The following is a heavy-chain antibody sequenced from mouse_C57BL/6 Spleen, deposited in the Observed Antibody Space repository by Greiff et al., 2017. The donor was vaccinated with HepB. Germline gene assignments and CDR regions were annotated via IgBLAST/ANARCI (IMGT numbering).Heavy chain of an antibody. V-gene: IGHV5-9*01. CDR1: GFTFSSYT. D-gene: IGHD2-2*01. J-gene: IGHJ2*01. CDR3: ARRGYGYGDGYYFDY. Sequence: EVKLVESGGGLVKPGGSLKLSCAASGFTFSSYTMSWVRQTPEKRLEWVATISGGGGNTYYPDSVKGRFTISRENAKNTLYLQMSSLRSEDTALYYCARRGYGYGDGYYFDYWGQGTTLTVSS. CDR2: ISGGGGNT.